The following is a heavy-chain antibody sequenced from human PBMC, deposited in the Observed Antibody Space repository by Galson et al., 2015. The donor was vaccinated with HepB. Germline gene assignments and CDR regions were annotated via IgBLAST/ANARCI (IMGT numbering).Heavy chain of an antibody. CDR1: GYTFTSYY. Sequence: SVKVSCKASGYTFTSYYMHWVRQAPGQGLEWMGIINPSGGSTSYAQKLQGRVTMTRDTSTSPVYMELSSLRSEDTAVYYCARALTRVIAPAHYWRQGSLVTVSS. CDR3: ARALTRVIAPAHY. D-gene: IGHD3-16*02. CDR2: INPSGGST. V-gene: IGHV1-46*03. J-gene: IGHJ4*02.